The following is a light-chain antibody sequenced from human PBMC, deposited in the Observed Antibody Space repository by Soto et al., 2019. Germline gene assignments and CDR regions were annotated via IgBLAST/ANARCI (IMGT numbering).Light chain of an antibody. Sequence: QSALTQPASVSGSPGQSITISCTGTSSDVGGYNYVSWYQQHPGKAPKLMIYDVSNRPSGVSNRFSGSKSGNTASLTISGLQAEDEADYYCSSYTCSSSPYVFGTGTKFTGL. J-gene: IGLJ1*01. CDR3: SSYTCSSSPYV. CDR1: SSDVGGYNY. V-gene: IGLV2-14*01. CDR2: DVS.